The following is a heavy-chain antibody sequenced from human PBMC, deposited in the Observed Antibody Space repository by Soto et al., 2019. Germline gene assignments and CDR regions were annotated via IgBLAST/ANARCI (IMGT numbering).Heavy chain of an antibody. CDR2: VYYSGST. CDR1: GGSIGSFY. J-gene: IGHJ4*02. D-gene: IGHD4-17*01. CDR3: ARVSHYGDYRIDY. Sequence: SETLSLTCTVSGGSIGSFYWSWIRQPPGKGLECIGYVYYSGSTNYYSPLESRVTISLDTSKKQFSLKLSSVTTADTAVYYCARVSHYGDYRIDYWGQGILVTVSS. V-gene: IGHV4-59*01.